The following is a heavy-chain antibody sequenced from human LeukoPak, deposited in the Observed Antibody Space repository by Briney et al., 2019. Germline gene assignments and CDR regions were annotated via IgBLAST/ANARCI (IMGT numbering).Heavy chain of an antibody. CDR1: GYSFSSHW. Sequence: GESLKISCKGSGYSFSSHWIGWVRQMPGKGLEWMGIIYPGDSDTRYSPSFQGQVTISADKSIGTAYLQWSGLKASDTAMYYCARRPGAYINWFDPWGQGTLVTVSS. J-gene: IGHJ5*02. V-gene: IGHV5-51*01. D-gene: IGHD7-27*01. CDR3: ARRPGAYINWFDP. CDR2: IYPGDSDT.